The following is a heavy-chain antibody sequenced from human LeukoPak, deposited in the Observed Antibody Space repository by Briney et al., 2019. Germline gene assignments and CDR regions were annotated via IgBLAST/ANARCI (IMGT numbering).Heavy chain of an antibody. D-gene: IGHD3-10*01. J-gene: IGHJ4*02. CDR1: GGSISSGDYY. V-gene: IGHV4-39*01. CDR3: ARSSQLEDY. Sequence: PSETLSLTCTVSGGSISSGDYYWGWIRQPPGKGLEWIGSIYYSGSTYYNPSLKSRVTISVDTSKNQFSLKLSSVTAADTAVYYCARSSQLEDYWGQGTLVTVSS. CDR2: IYYSGST.